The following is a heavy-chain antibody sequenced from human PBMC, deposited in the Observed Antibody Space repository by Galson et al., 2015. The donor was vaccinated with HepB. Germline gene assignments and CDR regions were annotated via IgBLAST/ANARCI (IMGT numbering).Heavy chain of an antibody. CDR2: FDPEDGET. J-gene: IGHJ4*02. D-gene: IGHD6-13*01. CDR3: ATDGGVGSWSGSY. Sequence: SVKVSCKVSGYTLTELSMHWVRQAPGKGLEWMGGFDPEDGETIYAQKFQGRVTMTEDTSTDTAYMELSSLRSEDTAVYYCATDGGVGSWSGSYWGQGTLVTVSS. V-gene: IGHV1-24*01. CDR1: GYTLTELS.